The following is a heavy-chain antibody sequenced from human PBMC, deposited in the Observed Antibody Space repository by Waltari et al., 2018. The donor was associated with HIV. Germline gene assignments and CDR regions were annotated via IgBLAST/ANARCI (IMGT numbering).Heavy chain of an antibody. D-gene: IGHD3-10*01. V-gene: IGHV3-15*04. CDR2: IERKTDGGTT. CDR1: GFHFTNAC. Sequence: EVQLVESGGRLVKHGGSLRLSGAASGFHFTNACMSWGRQAPGKGLEWVCRIERKTDGGTTDYAAPVKGRFTISRDDSKNTLYLQMNSLKTEDTAVYYCTTLVLLGVGMDVWGQGTTVTVSS. CDR3: TTLVLLGVGMDV. J-gene: IGHJ6*02.